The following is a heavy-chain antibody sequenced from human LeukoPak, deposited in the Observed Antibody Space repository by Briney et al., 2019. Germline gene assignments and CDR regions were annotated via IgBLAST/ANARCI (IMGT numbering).Heavy chain of an antibody. CDR3: ASFNWNDS. CDR2: INHSGST. CDR1: GGSFSGYY. V-gene: IGHV4-34*01. Sequence: PSETLSLTCAVYGGSFSGYYWSWIRQPPGKGLEWIGEINHSGSTNYNPSLKSRVTISVDTSKNQFSLKLSSVTAADTAVYYCASFNWNDSWGQGTLVTVSS. J-gene: IGHJ5*01.